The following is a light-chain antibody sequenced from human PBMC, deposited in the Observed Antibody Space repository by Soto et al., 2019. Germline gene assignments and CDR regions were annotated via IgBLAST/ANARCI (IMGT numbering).Light chain of an antibody. CDR1: QRLXSRN. CDR2: AVS. CDR3: KQYHHSPST. V-gene: IGKV3-20*01. J-gene: IGKJ5*01. Sequence: MGVKHSAFTLSLSPGDRSTLSCRASQRLXSRNFAWYQHKPGQAPRIRXYAVSNSANAIPDRCSGSGSGTDFIRTINRREPDDGDSYYCKQYHHSPSTFCQVTRLEI.